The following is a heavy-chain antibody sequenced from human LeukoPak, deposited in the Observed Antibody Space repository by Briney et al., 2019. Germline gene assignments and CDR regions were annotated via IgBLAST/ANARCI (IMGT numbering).Heavy chain of an antibody. V-gene: IGHV1-69*06. CDR1: GGTFSSYA. CDR2: IIPIFGTA. Sequence: ASVKVSCKASGGTFSSYAISWVRQAPGQGLEWMGGIIPIFGTANYAQKFQGRVTITADKSTSTAYMELSSLRSEDTAVYYCAARAANVDTAMGPLPYWGQGTLVTVSS. D-gene: IGHD5-18*01. CDR3: AARAANVDTAMGPLPY. J-gene: IGHJ4*02.